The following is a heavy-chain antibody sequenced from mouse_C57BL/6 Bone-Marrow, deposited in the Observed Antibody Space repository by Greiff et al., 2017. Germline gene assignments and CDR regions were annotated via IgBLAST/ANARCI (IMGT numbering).Heavy chain of an antibody. D-gene: IGHD2-4*01. CDR3: ARSYDYDDYSMDV. CDR1: GYTFTNYW. Sequence: QVQLQQPGAELVKPGASVKLSCKASGYTFTNYWMNWVKQRPGQGLEWIGMMHPNGGSPDYNEKFKSEATLSVDKSSRTAYMELSSLTSEDSAVYYCARSYDYDDYSMDVWGQGTSVTVSS. J-gene: IGHJ4*01. V-gene: IGHV1-64*01. CDR2: MHPNGGSP.